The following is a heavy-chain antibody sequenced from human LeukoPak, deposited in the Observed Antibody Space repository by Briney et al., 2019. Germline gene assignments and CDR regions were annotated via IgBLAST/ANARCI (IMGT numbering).Heavy chain of an antibody. CDR3: ARAHSSGWYLFDY. Sequence: GGSLRLSCAASGFTFSSYAMHWVRQAPGKGLEWVSYISSSSSTIYYADSVKGRFTISRDNAKNSLYLQMNSLRDEDTAVYYCARAHSSGWYLFDYWGQGTLVTVSS. V-gene: IGHV3-48*02. J-gene: IGHJ4*02. CDR1: GFTFSSYA. CDR2: ISSSSSTI. D-gene: IGHD6-19*01.